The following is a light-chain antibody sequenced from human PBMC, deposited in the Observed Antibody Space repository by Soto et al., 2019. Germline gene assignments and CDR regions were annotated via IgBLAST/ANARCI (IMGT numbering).Light chain of an antibody. CDR1: QSVSGY. V-gene: IGKV3-11*01. CDR3: QQYNSYS. J-gene: IGKJ1*01. CDR2: ADS. Sequence: IVLTHSPATLSLSPGETATLSCRASQSVSGYIGWYQQTPGQAPRLLIYADSNRATGIPARFSGSGSGTDFTLTISSLEPEDFATYYCQQYNSYSFGQGTKVDIK.